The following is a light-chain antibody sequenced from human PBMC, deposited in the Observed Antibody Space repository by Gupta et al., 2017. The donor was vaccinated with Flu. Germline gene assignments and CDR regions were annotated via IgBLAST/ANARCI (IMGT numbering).Light chain of an antibody. V-gene: IGLV2-14*01. Sequence: QPALTQPASLSGSPGPSITLSRPGISSDVGGYNYVSWYQQHLGKAPKLMIYEVSNRPSGVSNRFSGSKSGNTASLTISGLQAEDEADYYCSSYTSSSKVFGGGTKLTVL. CDR3: SSYTSSSKV. CDR2: EVS. CDR1: SSDVGGYNY. J-gene: IGLJ3*02.